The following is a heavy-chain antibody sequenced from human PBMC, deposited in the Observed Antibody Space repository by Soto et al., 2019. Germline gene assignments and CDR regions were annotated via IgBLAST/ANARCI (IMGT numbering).Heavy chain of an antibody. Sequence: QVQLVQSGGGVVQPGKSLRLSCVGSGFTFGNYAMYWVRQTPGKGLEWVAFISYDGSKRYHADSVKGQFTISRDNPGKTVYLQLDSLRPEDTAVYYCAKGGGAPGYPIDYWGQGPLVTVSS. D-gene: IGHD3-9*01. J-gene: IGHJ4*02. CDR1: GFTFGNYA. CDR2: ISYDGSKR. CDR3: AKGGGAPGYPIDY. V-gene: IGHV3-30*18.